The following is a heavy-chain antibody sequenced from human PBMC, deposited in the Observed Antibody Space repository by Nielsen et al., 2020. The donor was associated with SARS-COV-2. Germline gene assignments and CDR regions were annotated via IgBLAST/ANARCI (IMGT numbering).Heavy chain of an antibody. CDR2: MNPNSGNT. J-gene: IGHJ4*02. V-gene: IGHV1-8*01. Sequence: ASVKVSCKASGYTFTSYDINWVRQATGQGLEWMGWMNPNSGNTGYAQKFQGRVPMTRNTSISTAYMELSSLRSEDTAVYYCAREMVLGGPHYYFDYWGQGTLVTVSS. CDR3: AREMVLGGPHYYFDY. D-gene: IGHD2-8*01. CDR1: GYTFTSYD.